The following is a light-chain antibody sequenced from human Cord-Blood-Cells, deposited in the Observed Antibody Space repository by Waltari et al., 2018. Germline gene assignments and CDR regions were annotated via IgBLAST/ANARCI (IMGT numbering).Light chain of an antibody. CDR3: AAWDDSLNGWV. Sequence: QSVLTQPPSASGTPGPRVTISCSGSSSNIGSNTVNWYQQLPGTAPKLLIYSNTRRPSGVPARFSGSKSCTSASLAISGLESEDEADYYCAAWDDSLNGWVFGGGTKLTVL. V-gene: IGLV1-44*01. CDR2: SNT. CDR1: SSNIGSNT. J-gene: IGLJ3*02.